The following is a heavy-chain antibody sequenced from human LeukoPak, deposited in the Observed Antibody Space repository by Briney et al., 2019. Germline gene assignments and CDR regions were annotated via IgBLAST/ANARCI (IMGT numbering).Heavy chain of an antibody. D-gene: IGHD2-2*01. CDR2: INAGNGNT. CDR3: ARAGDIVVVPAAIRFDP. CDR1: GYTFTNYN. Sequence: ASVKVSCKASGYTFTNYNIHWVRQAPGQRLEWMGWINAGNGNTKYSQKFQGRVTITRDTSASTAYMEMSSLRSEDTAVFYCARAGDIVVVPAAIRFDPWGQGTLVTVSS. J-gene: IGHJ5*02. V-gene: IGHV1-3*01.